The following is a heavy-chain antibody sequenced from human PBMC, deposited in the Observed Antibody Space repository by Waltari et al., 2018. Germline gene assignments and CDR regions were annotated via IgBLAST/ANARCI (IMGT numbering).Heavy chain of an antibody. CDR2: IYYSGST. CDR3: ARDRFSAAAGYRGQYFYYYYMDV. CDR1: GGSISSSY. Sequence: QVQLQESGPGLVKPSETLSLTCTVSGGSISSSYWRCIRQPPGRGLEWVGYIYYSGSTNYNPSLKSRVTISVDTSKNQFSLKLSSVTAADTAVYYCARDRFSAAAGYRGQYFYYYYMDVWGKGTTVTVSS. J-gene: IGHJ6*03. D-gene: IGHD6-13*01. V-gene: IGHV4-59*01.